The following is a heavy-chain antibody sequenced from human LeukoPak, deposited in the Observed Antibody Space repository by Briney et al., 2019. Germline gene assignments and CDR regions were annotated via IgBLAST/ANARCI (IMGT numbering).Heavy chain of an antibody. Sequence: PGGSLRLSCAASGFTFSSYSMNWVRQAPGKGLEWVSGINWSGSSIGYADSVKGRFTISRDNAKNSPYLQMNNLRGEDTAMYYCARESGPGYYNYYMDVWGKGTTVTISS. V-gene: IGHV3-20*04. D-gene: IGHD1-14*01. CDR2: INWSGSSI. CDR3: ARESGPGYYNYYMDV. J-gene: IGHJ6*03. CDR1: GFTFSSYS.